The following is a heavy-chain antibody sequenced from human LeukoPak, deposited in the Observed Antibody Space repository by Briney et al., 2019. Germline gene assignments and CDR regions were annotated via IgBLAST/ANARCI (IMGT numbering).Heavy chain of an antibody. D-gene: IGHD6-13*01. CDR3: ARSIPYGTTWYGRSDY. Sequence: GGSLRLSCAASGSPFSSYSMTWVRQAPGKGLGWVANIKPDGTTKFYVDSVKGRFTISRDNALNSLYLQMNSLRAEDTAIYYCARSIPYGTTWYGRSDYWGQGTLVTVSS. CDR2: IKPDGTTK. J-gene: IGHJ4*02. V-gene: IGHV3-7*03. CDR1: GSPFSSYS.